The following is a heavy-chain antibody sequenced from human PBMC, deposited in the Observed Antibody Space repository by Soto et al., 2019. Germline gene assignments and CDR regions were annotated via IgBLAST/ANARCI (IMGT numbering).Heavy chain of an antibody. D-gene: IGHD6-13*01. Sequence: SETLSLTCTVSGGSISSYYWSWIRQPPGKGLEWIGYIYYSGSTNYNPSLKSRVTISVDTSKNQFSLKLSSVTAADTAVYYCARMIAAAMNWFDPWGQGTLVTVSS. V-gene: IGHV4-59*01. J-gene: IGHJ5*02. CDR2: IYYSGST. CDR1: GGSISSYY. CDR3: ARMIAAAMNWFDP.